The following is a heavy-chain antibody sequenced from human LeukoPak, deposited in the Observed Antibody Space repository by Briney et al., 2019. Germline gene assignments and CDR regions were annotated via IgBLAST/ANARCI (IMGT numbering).Heavy chain of an antibody. CDR2: ISGSSGII. CDR3: AKSPRDYYYYGMDV. J-gene: IGHJ6*02. V-gene: IGHV3-48*01. Sequence: GGSLRLSCAASGFTFNTYTMNWVRQAPGKGLEWVSYISGSSGIIDYADSVRGRFTISRDNAENSLYLQMNSLRAEDTAVYYCAKSPRDYYYYGMDVWGQGTTVTVSS. CDR1: GFTFNTYT.